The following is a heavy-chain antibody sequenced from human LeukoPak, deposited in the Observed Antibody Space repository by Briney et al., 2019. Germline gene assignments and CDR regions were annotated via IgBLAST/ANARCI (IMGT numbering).Heavy chain of an antibody. CDR3: ARGDYYGSGLYYYYFMDV. CDR2: IFYSGST. CDR1: GGSFSGYY. Sequence: PSETLSLTCAVYGGSFSGYYWSWIRQPPGKALEWIGNIFYSGSTYYNPSLKSRVTISVDTSKNQFSLKVSSLTAADTAVYYCARGDYYGSGLYYYYFMDVWGKGTTVTVSS. D-gene: IGHD3-10*01. V-gene: IGHV4-34*01. J-gene: IGHJ6*03.